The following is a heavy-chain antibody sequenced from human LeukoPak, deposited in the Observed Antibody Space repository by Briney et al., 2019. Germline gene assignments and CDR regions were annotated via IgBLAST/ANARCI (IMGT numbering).Heavy chain of an antibody. CDR2: IYHNGST. J-gene: IGHJ5*02. CDR1: GASFNSGAFF. CDR3: AREEFGTALFDL. V-gene: IGHV4-39*07. Sequence: SSGTLSLTCSVSGASFNSGAFFWGWIRQSPGMGLQWIASIYHNGSTYYTPSLKSRLTMSLDMSKNHFSLRLKSVTAADTAVYYCAREEFGTALFDLWGQGTLVTVSS. D-gene: IGHD1-7*01.